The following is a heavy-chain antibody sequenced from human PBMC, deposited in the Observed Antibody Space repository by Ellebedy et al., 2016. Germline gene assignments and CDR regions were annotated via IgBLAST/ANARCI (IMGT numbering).Heavy chain of an antibody. J-gene: IGHJ4*02. D-gene: IGHD6-13*01. CDR3: ARGIAAVGMITYYFDH. CDR1: GYTFTSYD. Sequence: ASVKVSCKPSGYTFTSYDITWVRQATGQGLEGMGWMNPNSGNKGYAQKFHGRVTMTRDTSIRTAYMELSSLRSEDPAVYYCARGIAAVGMITYYFDHWGQGTLVTVSS. V-gene: IGHV1-8*01. CDR2: MNPNSGNK.